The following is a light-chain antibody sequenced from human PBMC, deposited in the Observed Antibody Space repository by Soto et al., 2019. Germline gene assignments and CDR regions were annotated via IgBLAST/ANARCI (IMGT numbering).Light chain of an antibody. CDR2: RSS. CDR3: QQYQNLWT. J-gene: IGKJ1*01. Sequence: IGMTQSPATLSVSPGERATLSCRASQTIYSNVAWYQQRPGQPPRLLIYRSSSRATGIPARFSGSGSGTEFTLTLNSLQSEDFAVYYCQQYQNLWTFGQGTKVEIK. V-gene: IGKV3-15*01. CDR1: QTIYSN.